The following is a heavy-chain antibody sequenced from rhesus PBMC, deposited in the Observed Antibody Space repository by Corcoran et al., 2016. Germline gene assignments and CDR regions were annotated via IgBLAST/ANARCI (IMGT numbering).Heavy chain of an antibody. J-gene: IGHJ3*01. D-gene: IGHD1-44*01. CDR1: GGSFSSYW. V-gene: IGHV4-160*01. Sequence: QVQLQESGPGLVKPSETLSLTCAVSGGSFSSYWWGWIRQPPGKGLEWIGNIYGSSGSTDYNPSLKGLATISRDPSKNQFSLKLSSVTAADTAVYSCVLGGNYDAFDFWGQGLRVTVSS. CDR2: IYGSSGST. CDR3: VLGGNYDAFDF.